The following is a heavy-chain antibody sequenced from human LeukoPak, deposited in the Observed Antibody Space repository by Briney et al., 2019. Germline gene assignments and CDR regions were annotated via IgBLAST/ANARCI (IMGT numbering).Heavy chain of an antibody. Sequence: KASETLSLTCTVSGGSISSYYWSWIRQPPGKGLEWIGYIYYSGSTNYNSSFKSRVTISIDTSKNQFSLRLSSVTAADTAVYYCARSDIVVVPAAIGFDYWGQGTLVTVSS. J-gene: IGHJ4*02. CDR3: ARSDIVVVPAAIGFDY. V-gene: IGHV4-59*01. CDR1: GGSISSYY. D-gene: IGHD2-2*01. CDR2: IYYSGST.